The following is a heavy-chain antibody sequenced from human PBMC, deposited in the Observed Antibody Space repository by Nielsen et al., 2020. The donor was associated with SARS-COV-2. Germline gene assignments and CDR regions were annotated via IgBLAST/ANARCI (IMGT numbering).Heavy chain of an antibody. CDR2: IYYSGST. D-gene: IGHD1-26*01. V-gene: IGHV4-39*01. J-gene: IGHJ5*02. CDR3: ARQVSGSRTRRPFFDP. CDR1: GGSISSSSYY. Sequence: SETLSLTCTVSGGSISSSSYYWGWIRQPPGKGLEWIGSIYYSGSTYYNPSLKSRVTISVDTSKNQFSLKLSSVTAADTAVYYCARQVSGSRTRRPFFDPWGQGTLVTVSS.